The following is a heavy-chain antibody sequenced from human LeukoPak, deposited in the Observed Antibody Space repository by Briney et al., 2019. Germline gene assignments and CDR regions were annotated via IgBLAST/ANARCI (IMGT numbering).Heavy chain of an antibody. J-gene: IGHJ4*02. CDR1: GYTSTSYS. D-gene: IGHD5-18*01. V-gene: IGHV1-46*01. CDR3: ARGYSYGSRWEYYFDY. Sequence: GASVKVSCKASGYTSTSYSMHWVRQAPGQGLEWMGIINPSGGSTSYAQKFQGRVTMTRDTSTSTVYMELSSLRSEDTAVYYCARGYSYGSRWEYYFDYWGQGTLVTVSS. CDR2: INPSGGST.